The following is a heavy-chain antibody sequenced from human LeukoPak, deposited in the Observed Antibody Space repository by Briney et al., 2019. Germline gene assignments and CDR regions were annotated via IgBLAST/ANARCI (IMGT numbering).Heavy chain of an antibody. V-gene: IGHV4-34*01. D-gene: IGHD3-10*01. CDR3: ARVSGFYYYGSGTANYYYYGMDV. Sequence: PSETLSLTCAVYGGSFSGYYWSWIRQPPGKGLERIGEINHSGSTNYNPSLKSRVTISVDTSMNQFSLKLSSVTAADTAVYYCARVSGFYYYGSGTANYYYYGMDVWGQGTTVTVSS. CDR1: GGSFSGYY. CDR2: INHSGST. J-gene: IGHJ6*02.